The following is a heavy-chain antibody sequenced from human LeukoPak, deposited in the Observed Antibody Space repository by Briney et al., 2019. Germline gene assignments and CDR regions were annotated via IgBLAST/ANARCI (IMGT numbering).Heavy chain of an antibody. V-gene: IGHV4-39*07. CDR3: ARDGSQLGGNAFDI. D-gene: IGHD3-16*01. CDR1: GGSISSSSYY. J-gene: IGHJ3*02. CDR2: IYYSGST. Sequence: PSETLSLTCTVSGGSISSSSYYWGWIRQPPGKGLEWIGSIYYSGSTYYNPSLKSRVTISVDTSKNQFSLKLSSVTAADTAVYYCARDGSQLGGNAFDIWGQGTMVTVSS.